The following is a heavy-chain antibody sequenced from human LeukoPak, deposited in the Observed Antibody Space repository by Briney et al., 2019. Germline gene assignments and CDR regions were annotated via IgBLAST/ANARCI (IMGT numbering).Heavy chain of an antibody. V-gene: IGHV1-69*13. CDR3: ARDRGYDFWSGYLPPDY. CDR1: GGTFSSYA. J-gene: IGHJ4*02. D-gene: IGHD3-3*01. CDR2: IIPIFGTA. Sequence: ASVKVSCKASGGTFSSYAISWVRQAPGQGLEWMGGIIPIFGTANYAQKFQGRVTITADESTSTAYMELSSLRSEDTAVYYCARDRGYDFWSGYLPPDYWGQGTLVTVSS.